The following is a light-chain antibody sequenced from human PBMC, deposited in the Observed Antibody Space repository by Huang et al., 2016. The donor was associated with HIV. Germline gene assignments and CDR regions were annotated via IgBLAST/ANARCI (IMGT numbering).Light chain of an antibody. Sequence: DIQMTQSPSAMSASVGDRVTITCRASQGIANYLAWFLQKPGKVRKRLIYGASSLQGGETSRCSGSGAGTEVTLTSSSLQPEDFATYYCLQHSSYPGTFGQGTKVEIK. J-gene: IGKJ1*01. V-gene: IGKV1-17*03. CDR2: GAS. CDR3: LQHSSYPGT. CDR1: QGIANY.